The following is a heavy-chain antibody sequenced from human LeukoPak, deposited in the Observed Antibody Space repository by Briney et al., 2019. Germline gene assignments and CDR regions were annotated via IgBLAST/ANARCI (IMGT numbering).Heavy chain of an antibody. CDR1: GFTLSRYV. D-gene: IGHD3-16*01. V-gene: IGHV3-33*08. J-gene: IGHJ6*02. CDR2: IWSDGNNK. Sequence: PGGSLRLSCAASGFTLSRYVMHWVRQAPGKGLEWVVVIWSDGNNKYYADSVKGRFTISRDNSKNTLYLQMNSLRAEDTAVYYCARDMTYYYGMDVWGQGTTVTVSS. CDR3: ARDMTYYYGMDV.